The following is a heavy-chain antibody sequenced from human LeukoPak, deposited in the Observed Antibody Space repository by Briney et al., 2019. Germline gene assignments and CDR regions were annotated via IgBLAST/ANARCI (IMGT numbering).Heavy chain of an antibody. CDR1: GYTFTSYG. CDR2: ISAYNGNT. J-gene: IGHJ5*02. D-gene: IGHD1-26*01. Sequence: GGSVKVSCKASGYTFTSYGISWVRQAPGQGLEWMGWISAYNGNTNYAQKLQGRVTMTTDTSTSTAYMELRSLRSDDTAVYYCARGPRKEVGATRIGFDPWGQGTLVTVSS. CDR3: ARGPRKEVGATRIGFDP. V-gene: IGHV1-18*01.